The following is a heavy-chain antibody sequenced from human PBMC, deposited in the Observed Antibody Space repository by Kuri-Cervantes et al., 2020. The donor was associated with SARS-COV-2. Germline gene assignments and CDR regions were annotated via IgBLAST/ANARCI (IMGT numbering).Heavy chain of an antibody. V-gene: IGHV1-2*04. Sequence: ASVKVSCKASGYTFTGYYMHWVRQAPGQGLEWMGWINPNSGGTNYAQKFQGWVTMTRDTSISTAYMELSRLRSDDTAVYYCARARPRGQDIVVVPAAQKDYYYGMDVWSQGTTVTVSS. CDR2: INPNSGGT. D-gene: IGHD2-2*01. CDR1: GYTFTGYY. CDR3: ARARPRGQDIVVVPAAQKDYYYGMDV. J-gene: IGHJ6*02.